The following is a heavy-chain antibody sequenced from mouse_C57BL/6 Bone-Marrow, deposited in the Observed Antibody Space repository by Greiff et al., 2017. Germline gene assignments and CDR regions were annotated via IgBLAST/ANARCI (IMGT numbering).Heavy chain of an antibody. V-gene: IGHV2-2*01. Sequence: QVQLKESGPGLVQPSQSLSITCTVSGFSLTSYGVHWVRQSPGKGLEWLGVIWSGGSTDYNAAFISRLSISKDNSKSQVFFKMNSLQADDTAIYYCAKLRRRFAYWGQGTLVTVSA. CDR1: GFSLTSYG. D-gene: IGHD2-4*01. CDR2: IWSGGST. CDR3: AKLRRRFAY. J-gene: IGHJ3*01.